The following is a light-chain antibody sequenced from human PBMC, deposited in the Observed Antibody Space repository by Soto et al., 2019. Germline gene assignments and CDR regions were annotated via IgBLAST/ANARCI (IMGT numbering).Light chain of an antibody. Sequence: EIVMTQSPATLSVSPVESATLCCRASQSVSSNLAWYQQKPGQAPRLLIYGASTRATGIPARFSRSGSGTEFTLTISSLQSEDFAVYYCQQYKNWPPITFGQGTRLEIK. CDR2: GAS. CDR1: QSVSSN. CDR3: QQYKNWPPIT. J-gene: IGKJ5*01. V-gene: IGKV3-15*01.